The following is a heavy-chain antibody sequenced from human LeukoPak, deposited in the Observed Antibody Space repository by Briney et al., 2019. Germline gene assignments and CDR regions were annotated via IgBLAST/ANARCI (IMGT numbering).Heavy chain of an antibody. Sequence: KPAETRFSSGAAGGGFISCWYWSWRRQPAGRREEWVGSIYASGDTNYNPSVKGRVTISGDKSNNHFSLQLSVLNAADTAVSYCGREEFHYYSSGCYDRWWLVPWGRGTLVSVSS. V-gene: IGHV4-4*07. J-gene: IGHJ2*01. CDR1: GGFISCWY. CDR3: GREEFHYYSSGCYDRWWLVP. CDR2: IYASGDT. D-gene: IGHD3-22*01.